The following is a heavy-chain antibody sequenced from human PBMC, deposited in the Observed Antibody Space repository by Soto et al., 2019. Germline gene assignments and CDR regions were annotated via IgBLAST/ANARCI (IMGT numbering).Heavy chain of an antibody. CDR2: ISSSSSYI. Sequence: GGSLRLSCAASGFTFSSYSMNWVRQAPGKGLEWVSSISSSSSYIYYADSLKGRFTISRDNAKNSLYLQMNSLRAEDTAVYYCARDSGPRAFDIWGQGTMVTVSS. J-gene: IGHJ3*02. CDR3: ARDSGPRAFDI. D-gene: IGHD3-10*01. V-gene: IGHV3-21*01. CDR1: GFTFSSYS.